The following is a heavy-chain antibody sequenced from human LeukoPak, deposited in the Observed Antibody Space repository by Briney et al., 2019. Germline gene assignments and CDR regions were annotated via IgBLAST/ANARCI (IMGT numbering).Heavy chain of an antibody. Sequence: ASVKVSCKASGYTFPSYGISWVRQAPGQGLEWMGWISAYNGNTHYAQKLQGRVTMTTDTSTSTAYMELRSLRSDDTAVYYCARVHPNGYSSGWYPDYWGQGTLVTVSS. J-gene: IGHJ4*02. CDR2: ISAYNGNT. CDR3: ARVHPNGYSSGWYPDY. CDR1: GYTFPSYG. V-gene: IGHV1-18*01. D-gene: IGHD6-19*01.